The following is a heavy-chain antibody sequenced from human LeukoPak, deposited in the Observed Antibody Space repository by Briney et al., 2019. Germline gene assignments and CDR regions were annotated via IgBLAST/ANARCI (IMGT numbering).Heavy chain of an antibody. J-gene: IGHJ4*02. CDR3: ARAGSGSGWYFDY. CDR1: GYDFTSVG. D-gene: IGHD6-19*01. Sequence: ASVKVSCKASGYDFTSVGITWVRQAPGPGLEWMGWISPYNGNTSYVQKLQGRVTMTTDTSTSTAYMELRSLRFDDTAVYYCARAGSGSGWYFDYWGQGTLVTVSS. V-gene: IGHV1-18*01. CDR2: ISPYNGNT.